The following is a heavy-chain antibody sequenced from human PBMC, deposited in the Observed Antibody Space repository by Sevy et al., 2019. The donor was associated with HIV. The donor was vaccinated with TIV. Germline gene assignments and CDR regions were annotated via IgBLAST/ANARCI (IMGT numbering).Heavy chain of an antibody. CDR1: GFTFSSYW. D-gene: IGHD3-22*01. V-gene: IGHV3-7*01. Sequence: GGSLRLSCAASGFTFSSYWMTWARQASGKGLEWVANIKQDGSEKYYVDSVRGRFTISRDNAKNSLYLQMNSLRAEDTAVYYCARDRYYDSSGYGGARDDYWGQGALVTVSS. J-gene: IGHJ4*02. CDR2: IKQDGSEK. CDR3: ARDRYYDSSGYGGARDDY.